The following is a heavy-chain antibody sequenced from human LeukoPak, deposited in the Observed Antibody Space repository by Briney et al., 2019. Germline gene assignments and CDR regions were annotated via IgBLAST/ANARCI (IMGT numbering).Heavy chain of an antibody. D-gene: IGHD3-9*01. CDR2: IKEDGSEK. CDR3: AKDLNYDILTGAPNGFDY. V-gene: IGHV3-7*03. Sequence: GGSLRLSCAASRFTFSTYWMSWVRQAPGKGLEWVANIKEDGSEKYYGDSVKGRFTISRDNAKNSLYLQMNSLRAEDTALYYCAKDLNYDILTGAPNGFDYWGQGTLVTVSS. CDR1: RFTFSTYW. J-gene: IGHJ4*02.